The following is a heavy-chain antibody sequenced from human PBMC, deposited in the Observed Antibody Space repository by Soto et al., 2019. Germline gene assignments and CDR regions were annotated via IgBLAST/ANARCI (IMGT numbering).Heavy chain of an antibody. Sequence: GGSLGLSCAASGFPFRDYWMHWVRPAPGKGLVWVSAISRGAGSTDYADSVKGRFTISRDNSKNTLYLQMNSLRAEDTAVYYCAKMEYNWNDGDYYYYGMDVWGQGTTVTVSS. CDR2: ISRGAGST. V-gene: IGHV3-23*01. J-gene: IGHJ6*02. D-gene: IGHD1-1*01. CDR3: AKMEYNWNDGDYYYYGMDV. CDR1: GFPFRDYW.